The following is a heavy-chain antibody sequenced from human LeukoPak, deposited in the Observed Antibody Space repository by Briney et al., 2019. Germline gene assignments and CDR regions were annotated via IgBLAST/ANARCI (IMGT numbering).Heavy chain of an antibody. CDR3: AREVARGAFDI. D-gene: IGHD2-15*01. J-gene: IGHJ3*02. CDR1: GGSISNYY. Sequence: PSETLSLTCTVSGGSISNYYWTWIRQPAGKGLEWIGRIYISGTTKYNPSLKSRVTMSLDTSKNQFYLKLSSVTAADTAVYYCAREVARGAFDIWGQGTMVTVSS. V-gene: IGHV4-4*07. CDR2: IYISGTT.